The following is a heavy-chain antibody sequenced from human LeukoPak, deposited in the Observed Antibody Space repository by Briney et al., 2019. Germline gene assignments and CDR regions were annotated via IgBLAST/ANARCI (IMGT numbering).Heavy chain of an antibody. J-gene: IGHJ6*03. D-gene: IGHD6-19*01. CDR3: AKDRAYSSGWYINYYYMDV. Sequence: GGSLRLSCAASGFTFSSYAMSWVRQAPGKGLERVSAISGSGGSTYYADSVKGRFTISRDNSKNTLYLQMNSLRAEDTAVYYCAKDRAYSSGWYINYYYMDVWGKGTTVTVSS. V-gene: IGHV3-23*01. CDR1: GFTFSSYA. CDR2: ISGSGGST.